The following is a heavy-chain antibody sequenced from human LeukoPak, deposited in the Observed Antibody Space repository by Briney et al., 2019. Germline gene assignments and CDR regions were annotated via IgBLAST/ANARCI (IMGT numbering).Heavy chain of an antibody. CDR3: ARAGDSGYYHIDF. V-gene: IGHV4-59*12. J-gene: IGHJ4*02. Sequence: SETLSLTCTVSGGSLSSYYWSWIRQPPGKGLEWIGYIYYSGSTSYNPSLKSRVTMSVDTSKNHFSLKLSSVTGADTAVYYCARAGDSGYYHIDFWGRGTLVTVSS. D-gene: IGHD3-22*01. CDR2: IYYSGST. CDR1: GGSLSSYY.